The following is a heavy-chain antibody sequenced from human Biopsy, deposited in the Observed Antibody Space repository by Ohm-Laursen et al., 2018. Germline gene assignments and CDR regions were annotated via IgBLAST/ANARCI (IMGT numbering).Heavy chain of an antibody. D-gene: IGHD6-19*01. Sequence: TLSLTWTVSGDSVSSGSFYWTWIRQPPGQGLEYIGYIYDRGSTANYNPSLESRVTMSVDMPKIQFSLKLSSVTAADTAIYYCARGMRSSGWPYFDSWGQGTLVTVSS. CDR1: GDSVSSGSFY. CDR3: ARGMRSSGWPYFDS. J-gene: IGHJ4*02. CDR2: IYDRGSTA. V-gene: IGHV4-61*01.